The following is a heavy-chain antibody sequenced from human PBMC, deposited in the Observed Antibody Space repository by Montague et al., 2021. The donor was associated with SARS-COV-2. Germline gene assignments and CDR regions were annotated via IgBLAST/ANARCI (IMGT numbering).Heavy chain of an antibody. D-gene: IGHD2-2*02. CDR1: GFTFSSYS. Sequence: SLRLSCAASGFTFSSYSMNWVRQAPGKGLEWVSSISSSSSYIYYADSVKGRFTISRDNAKNSLYLQMNSLRAADAAVYYCALADYTTGQDSFDVWGQGTIVTVSS. J-gene: IGHJ3*01. CDR2: ISSSSSYI. V-gene: IGHV3-21*01. CDR3: ALADYTTGQDSFDV.